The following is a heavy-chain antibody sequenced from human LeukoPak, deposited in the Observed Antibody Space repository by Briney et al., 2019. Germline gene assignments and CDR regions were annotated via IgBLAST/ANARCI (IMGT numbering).Heavy chain of an antibody. CDR1: GFTFSSYA. CDR3: ARGHYDILTGPSFFDY. CDR2: INWNGGST. V-gene: IGHV3-20*01. J-gene: IGHJ4*02. D-gene: IGHD3-9*01. Sequence: GGSLRLSCAASGFTFSSYAMHWVRQAPGKGLEWVSGINWNGGSTGYADSVKGRFTISRDNAKNSLYLQMNSLRAEDTALYHCARGHYDILTGPSFFDYWGQGTLVTVSS.